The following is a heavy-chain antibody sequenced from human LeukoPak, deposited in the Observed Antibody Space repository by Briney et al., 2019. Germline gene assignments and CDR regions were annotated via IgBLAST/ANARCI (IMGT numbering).Heavy chain of an antibody. CDR2: INPNSGGT. Sequence: GASVKVSCKASGYTFTGYYMHWVRQAPGQGLEWMGWINPNSGGTNYAQKFQGRVTMTRDTSISTAYMELSRLRSDDTAVYYCARFTIDISSGYYYGGDYFDYWGQGTLVTVSS. J-gene: IGHJ4*02. CDR3: ARFTIDISSGYYYGGDYFDY. D-gene: IGHD3-22*01. V-gene: IGHV1-2*02. CDR1: GYTFTGYY.